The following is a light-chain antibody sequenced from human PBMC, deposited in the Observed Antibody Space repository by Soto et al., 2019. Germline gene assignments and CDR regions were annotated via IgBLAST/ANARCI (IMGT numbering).Light chain of an antibody. Sequence: DIQMTQSPSTLSASVGDRVTITCRASQSISSWLAWYQQKPGKAPKLLIYKASSLESGVPSRFSGSGSGTEFPLTISSLQHDDLATYYCQQYYSYSGTFGQGTKVEIK. CDR1: QSISSW. CDR3: QQYYSYSGT. V-gene: IGKV1-5*03. CDR2: KAS. J-gene: IGKJ1*01.